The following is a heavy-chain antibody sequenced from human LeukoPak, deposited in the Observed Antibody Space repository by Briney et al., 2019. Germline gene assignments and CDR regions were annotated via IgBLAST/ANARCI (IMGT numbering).Heavy chain of an antibody. D-gene: IGHD4-17*01. CDR2: IYHSGST. J-gene: IGHJ4*02. V-gene: IGHV4-30-2*01. Sequence: GYIYHSGSTYYNPSLKSRVTISVDRSKNQFSLKLSSVTAADTAVYYCATIPPTVTTFDYWGQGTLVTVSS. CDR3: ATIPPTVTTFDY.